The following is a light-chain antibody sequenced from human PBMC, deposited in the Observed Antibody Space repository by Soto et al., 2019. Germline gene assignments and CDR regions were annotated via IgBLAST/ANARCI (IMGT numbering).Light chain of an antibody. CDR1: QSVSSSS. Sequence: EIVLTQSPGTLSLSPGERVTVSCRASQSVSSSSLAWYQHKPGQAPRLLIYGASSRATGIPDRFSGSGSGTDFSLTISRLEPEDFAVYYCQQYGSSPRTFGQGTKVEIK. V-gene: IGKV3-20*01. J-gene: IGKJ1*01. CDR3: QQYGSSPRT. CDR2: GAS.